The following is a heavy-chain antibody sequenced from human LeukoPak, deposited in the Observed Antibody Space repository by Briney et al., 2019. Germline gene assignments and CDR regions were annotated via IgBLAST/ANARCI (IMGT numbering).Heavy chain of an antibody. V-gene: IGHV4-59*08. CDR1: GGSISSYY. Sequence: SGTLSLTCTVSGGSISSYYWSWIRQPPGKGLEWIGYIYYSGSTNYNPSLKSRVTISVDTSKNQFSLKLSSVTAADTAVYYCARQVGLYYFDYWGQGTLVTVSS. CDR3: ARQVGLYYFDY. J-gene: IGHJ4*02. CDR2: IYYSGST. D-gene: IGHD1-26*01.